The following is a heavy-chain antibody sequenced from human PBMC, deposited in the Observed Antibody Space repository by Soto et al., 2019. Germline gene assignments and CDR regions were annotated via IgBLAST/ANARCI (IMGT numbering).Heavy chain of an antibody. CDR2: FDREDGET. Sequence: GASVKVSCKVSGYFLTALSIHWVRQAPGKGLEWMGGFDREDGETIYAQKFQGRVTTTEDTSTDSAYMELSSLTSEDTAIYYCAHGGGIVKSIVYFDSWGQGTLVTVSS. J-gene: IGHJ4*02. CDR3: AHGGGIVKSIVYFDS. D-gene: IGHD1-26*01. CDR1: GYFLTALS. V-gene: IGHV1-24*01.